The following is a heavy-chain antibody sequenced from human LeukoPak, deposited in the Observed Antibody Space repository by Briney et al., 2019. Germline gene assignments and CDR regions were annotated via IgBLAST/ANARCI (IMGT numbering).Heavy chain of an antibody. V-gene: IGHV3-30*04. CDR2: ISYDGSNK. Sequence: GGSLRLSCAASGFTFSSYEMNWVRQAPGKGLEWVAVISYDGSNKYYADSVKGRFTISRDNSKNTLYLQMNSLRAEDTAVYYCARSSGYGDYSLMGYWGQGTLVTVSS. D-gene: IGHD4-17*01. J-gene: IGHJ4*02. CDR3: ARSSGYGDYSLMGY. CDR1: GFTFSSYE.